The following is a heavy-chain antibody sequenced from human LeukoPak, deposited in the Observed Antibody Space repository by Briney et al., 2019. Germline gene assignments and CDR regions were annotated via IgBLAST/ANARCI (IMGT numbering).Heavy chain of an antibody. J-gene: IGHJ5*02. CDR2: IYPGDSDT. CDR1: GYRFTSYW. Sequence: PGESLKISCKGSGYRFTSYWIGWVRQMPGKGLEWMGIIYPGDSDTRYSPSFQGQVTISADKSISTAYLQWSSLKASDTAMYYCATSPGYGDYFGWFDPWGQGTLVTVSS. V-gene: IGHV5-51*01. CDR3: ATSPGYGDYFGWFDP. D-gene: IGHD4-17*01.